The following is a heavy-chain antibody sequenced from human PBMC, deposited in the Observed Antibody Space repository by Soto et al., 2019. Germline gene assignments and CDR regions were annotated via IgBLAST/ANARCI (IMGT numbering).Heavy chain of an antibody. CDR1: GGSICSGGYS. D-gene: IGHD3-3*01. CDR3: DRGPPFGR. Sequence: QLQLQESGSGVVKPSQTLSLTCAVSGGSICSGGYSWSWIRQPPGKGLEWIGYIYHSGSTYYNPSLKSRVTISVHRSKNQFSLKLSSVTAADTAVYYCDRGPPFGRWGQGTLVTV. J-gene: IGHJ4*02. CDR2: IYHSGST. V-gene: IGHV4-30-2*01.